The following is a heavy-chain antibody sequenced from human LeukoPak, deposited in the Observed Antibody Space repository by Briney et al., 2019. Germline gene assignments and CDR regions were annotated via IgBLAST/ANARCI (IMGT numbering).Heavy chain of an antibody. J-gene: IGHJ6*03. D-gene: IGHD6-13*01. V-gene: IGHV3-48*03. CDR3: AKLASQGYYYYYYMDV. CDR1: GFTFSSYE. Sequence: GSLRLSCAASGFTFSSYEMNWVRQAPGKGLEWVSYISSSGSTIYYADSVKGRFTISRDNAKNTLYLQMNSLRAEDTAVYYCAKLASQGYYYYYYMDVWGKGTTVTISS. CDR2: ISSSGSTI.